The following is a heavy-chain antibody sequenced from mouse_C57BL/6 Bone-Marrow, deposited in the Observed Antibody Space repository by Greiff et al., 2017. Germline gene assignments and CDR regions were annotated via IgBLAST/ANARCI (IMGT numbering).Heavy chain of an antibody. CDR3: AREGGYYPHFDY. CDR1: GYTFTDYY. Sequence: VQLKQSGAELVRPGASVKLSCKASGYTFTDYYINWVKQRPGQGLEWIARIYPGSGNTYYNEKFKGKATLTAEKSSSTAYMQLSSLTSEDSAVYFCAREGGYYPHFDYWGQGTTLTVSS. V-gene: IGHV1-76*01. J-gene: IGHJ2*01. CDR2: IYPGSGNT. D-gene: IGHD2-3*01.